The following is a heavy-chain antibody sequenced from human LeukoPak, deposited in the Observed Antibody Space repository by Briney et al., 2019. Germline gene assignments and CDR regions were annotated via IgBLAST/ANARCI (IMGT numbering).Heavy chain of an antibody. CDR2: INWNGGST. D-gene: IGHD3-16*01. CDR3: ARGGAPGGFDY. Sequence: GGSLRLSCAASGFTFDDYGMSWVRQAPGKGLEWVSGINWNGGSTGYADSVKGRFTISRDNSKNTLYLQMNSLRDDDTALYYCARGGAPGGFDYWGQGTLVTVSS. J-gene: IGHJ4*02. CDR1: GFTFDDYG. V-gene: IGHV3-20*04.